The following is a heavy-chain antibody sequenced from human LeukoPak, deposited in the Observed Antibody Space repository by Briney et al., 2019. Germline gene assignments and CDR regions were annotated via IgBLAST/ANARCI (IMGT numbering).Heavy chain of an antibody. V-gene: IGHV3-74*01. CDR1: GFTFSSYC. Sequence: TGGSLRLSCAASGFTFSSYCMHWVRQAPGKGLMWVSHINNDGSTTTYADSVKGRFTVSRDNAKHTLYLQMNSLRAEDTALYYCARGTAGFDPWGQGTLVTVSS. J-gene: IGHJ5*02. CDR3: ARGTAGFDP. CDR2: INNDGSTT.